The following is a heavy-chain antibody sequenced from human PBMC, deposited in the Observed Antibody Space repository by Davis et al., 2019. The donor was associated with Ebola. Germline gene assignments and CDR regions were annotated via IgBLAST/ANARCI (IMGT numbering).Heavy chain of an antibody. D-gene: IGHD1-26*01. Sequence: GESLKISCAASGFTFSSYAMSWVRQAPGKGLEWVSAISGSGGSTYYADSVKGRFTISRDNSKNTLYLQMNSLRAEDTAVYYCAKDLVGATREFDYWGQGTLVTVSS. CDR2: ISGSGGST. J-gene: IGHJ4*02. CDR1: GFTFSSYA. CDR3: AKDLVGATREFDY. V-gene: IGHV3-23*01.